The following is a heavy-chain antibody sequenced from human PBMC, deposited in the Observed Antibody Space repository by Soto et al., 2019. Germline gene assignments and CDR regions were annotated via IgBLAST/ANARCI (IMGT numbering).Heavy chain of an antibody. CDR1: GGSFTGYY. J-gene: IGHJ4*02. V-gene: IGHV4-34*01. D-gene: IGHD6-25*01. CDR3: ARPGAAAAGNFDS. CDR2: INNLGSI. Sequence: SETLSLTCAVSGGSFTGYYWAWIRQVPGGGLEWLGEINNLGSIHHNPSLMNRVTLSADTSRSQFSLEITSLTAVDTAVYYCARPGAAAAGNFDSWGPGTLVTVSS.